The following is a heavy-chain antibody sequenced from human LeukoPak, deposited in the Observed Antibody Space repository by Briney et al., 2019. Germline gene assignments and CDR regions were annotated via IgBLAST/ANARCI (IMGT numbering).Heavy chain of an antibody. D-gene: IGHD3-22*01. CDR2: ISGSCGST. CDR3: AKGYYDSSGYPNWFDP. V-gene: IGHV3-23*01. J-gene: IGHJ5*02. CDR1: GFTFSSYA. Sequence: PGGFLRLSCAASGFTFSSYAMSWVRQAPGKGLEWVSAISGSCGSTYYADSVKGRFTISRDNSKNTLYLQMNSLRAEDTAVYYCAKGYYDSSGYPNWFDPWGQGTLVTVSS.